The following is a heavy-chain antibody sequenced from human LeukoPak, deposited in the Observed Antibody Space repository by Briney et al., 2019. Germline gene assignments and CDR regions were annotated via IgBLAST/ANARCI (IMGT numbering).Heavy chain of an antibody. CDR1: GYTFTGYY. V-gene: IGHV1-2*02. Sequence: GASVKVSCKASGYTFTGYYMHWVRQAPGQGLEWMGWINPNSGGTNYAQKFQGRVTMTRDTSIGTAYMELSRLRSDDTAVYYCARGLMAYRATTVVTPSAYWGQGTLVTVSS. CDR2: INPNSGGT. D-gene: IGHD4-23*01. J-gene: IGHJ4*02. CDR3: ARGLMAYRATTVVTPSAY.